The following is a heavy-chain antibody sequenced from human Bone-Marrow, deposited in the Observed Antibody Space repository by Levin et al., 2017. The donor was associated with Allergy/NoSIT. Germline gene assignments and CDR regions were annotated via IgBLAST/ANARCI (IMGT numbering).Heavy chain of an antibody. CDR1: GGSISSYY. Sequence: GSLRLSCTVSGGSISSYYWSWIRQPPGKGMEWVGYFQNSVNTNYNPSLEGRVTISVDTSNNQLSLNLNSVTAADTAVYYCARHRYFFGSGSYFHGLDVWGQGTTVTVSS. CDR2: FQNSVNT. J-gene: IGHJ6*02. V-gene: IGHV4-59*08. D-gene: IGHD3-10*01. CDR3: ARHRYFFGSGSYFHGLDV.